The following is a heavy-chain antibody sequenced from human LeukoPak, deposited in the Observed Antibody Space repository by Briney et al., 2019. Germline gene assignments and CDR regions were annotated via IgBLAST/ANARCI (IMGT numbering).Heavy chain of an antibody. CDR3: ARGRRSGYYSYYYYYGMDV. J-gene: IGHJ6*02. V-gene: IGHV4-34*01. CDR1: GDSISSYY. Sequence: PSETLSLTCTVSGDSISSYYWSWIRQPPGKGLEWIGEINHSGSTNYNPSLKSRVTISVDTSKNQFSLKLSSVTAADTAVYYCARGRRSGYYSYYYYYGMDVWGQGTTVTVSS. CDR2: INHSGST. D-gene: IGHD3-22*01.